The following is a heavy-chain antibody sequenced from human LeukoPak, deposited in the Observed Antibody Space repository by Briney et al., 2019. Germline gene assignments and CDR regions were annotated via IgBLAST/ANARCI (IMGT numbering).Heavy chain of an antibody. J-gene: IGHJ2*01. V-gene: IGHV3-23*01. D-gene: IGHD4-17*01. CDR2: ISSSGGST. CDR3: ATVYGDYGYFEP. CDR1: GFTFSSYV. Sequence: GGSLRLSCAASGFTFSSYVMSWLRQARGRGLEWVSTISSSGGSTYYAASVTGRFTISRDNSKNTLYLQMSSLRAEDTAIHYCATVYGDYGYFEPWGRGALVTVSS.